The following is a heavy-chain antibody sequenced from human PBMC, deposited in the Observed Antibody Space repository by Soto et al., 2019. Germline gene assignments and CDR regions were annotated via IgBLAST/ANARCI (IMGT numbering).Heavy chain of an antibody. J-gene: IGHJ3*02. D-gene: IGHD3-22*01. CDR2: NSGNNGNT. Sequence: GASVKVSCKASGYTFNSYGIYWVRQAPGQGLECMGGNSGNNGNTKYAQKFQGRVTITTDESTSTAYMELSSLRSEDTAVYYCANYYYDSSGPHPHAFDIWGQGTMVTVSS. V-gene: IGHV1-18*01. CDR3: ANYYYDSSGPHPHAFDI. CDR1: GYTFNSYG.